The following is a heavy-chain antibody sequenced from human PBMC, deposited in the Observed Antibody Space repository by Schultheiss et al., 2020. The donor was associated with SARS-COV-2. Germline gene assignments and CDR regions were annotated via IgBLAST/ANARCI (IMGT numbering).Heavy chain of an antibody. CDR1: GGSISRSGYY. CDR3: ARYYYDGTGDNWFDP. J-gene: IGHJ5*02. D-gene: IGHD3-3*01. CDR2: TYYSGDT. V-gene: IGHV4-30-4*08. Sequence: SETLSLTCTVSGGSISRSGYYWGWIRQSPGKGLEWIGYTYYSGDTHYNPSLKSRATISLDTAKNQFSLQLSSVTAADTAVYYCARYYYDGTGDNWFDPWGQGIQVTVSS.